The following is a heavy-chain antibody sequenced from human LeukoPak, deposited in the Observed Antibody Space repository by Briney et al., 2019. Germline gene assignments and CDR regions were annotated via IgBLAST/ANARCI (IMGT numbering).Heavy chain of an antibody. D-gene: IGHD6-19*01. V-gene: IGHV3-21*01. CDR3: ARDEYSSGLLYYFDY. CDR1: GFTFSSYS. CDR2: ISSSSSYT. J-gene: IGHJ4*02. Sequence: GGSLRLSCAASGFTFSSYSMNWVRQAPGKGLEWVSSISSSSSYTYYADSVKGRFTISRDNAKISLYLQMNSLRAEDTAVYYCARDEYSSGLLYYFDYWGQGTLVTVSS.